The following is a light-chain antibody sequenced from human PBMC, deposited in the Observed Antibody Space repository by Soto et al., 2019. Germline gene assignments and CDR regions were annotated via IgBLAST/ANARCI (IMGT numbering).Light chain of an antibody. V-gene: IGLV1-40*01. CDR3: QSYDSSLSGVV. Sequence: QSVLTQPPSVSGAPGQRVTISCTGSSSNIGAGYDVHWYQQLPGTAPKLLIYGNSNRPSGVPDRFSGSTSGTSASLAITGQQAEDEADYYCQSYDSSLSGVVFGGGTKLTVL. CDR1: SSNIGAGYD. CDR2: GNS. J-gene: IGLJ2*01.